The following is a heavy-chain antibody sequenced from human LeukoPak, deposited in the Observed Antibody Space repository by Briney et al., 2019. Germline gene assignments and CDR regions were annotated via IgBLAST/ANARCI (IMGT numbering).Heavy chain of an antibody. CDR2: IRSKAYGGTT. Sequence: GGSLRLSCTASGFTFGDYAMSWVRQAPGKGLEWVGFIRSKAYGGTTEYAASVKGRFTISRDDSKSIAYLQMNSLKTEDTAVYYYTRTGYSYGRYYFDYWGQGTLVTVSS. J-gene: IGHJ4*02. V-gene: IGHV3-49*04. CDR3: TRTGYSYGRYYFDY. CDR1: GFTFGDYA. D-gene: IGHD5-18*01.